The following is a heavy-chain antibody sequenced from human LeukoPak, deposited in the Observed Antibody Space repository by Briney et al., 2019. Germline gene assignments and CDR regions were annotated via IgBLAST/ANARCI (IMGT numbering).Heavy chain of an antibody. Sequence: PGGSLRLSCVASGCTFSNYAMIWVRQAPGKGLEWVSVIGRSGDNIHYADSVRGRFTISRDNSKNTLYLHMNSLRAEDTAIYYCAKATDYSNYYYYYYMDVWGKGTTVTVSS. D-gene: IGHD4-11*01. V-gene: IGHV3-23*01. J-gene: IGHJ6*03. CDR1: GCTFSNYA. CDR2: IGRSGDNI. CDR3: AKATDYSNYYYYYYMDV.